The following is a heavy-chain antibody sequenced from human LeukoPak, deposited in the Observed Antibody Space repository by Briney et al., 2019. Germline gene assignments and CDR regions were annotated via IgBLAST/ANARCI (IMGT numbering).Heavy chain of an antibody. Sequence: GASAKISCKASGYTFTSYDIHWVRQATGQGLEWMGWMNPNSGNTGYAQKFQGRVTMTRNTSISTAYMELSSLRSEDTAVYYCARKGYDFWSGYYDPIYFDYWGQGTLVTVSS. D-gene: IGHD3-3*01. CDR3: ARKGYDFWSGYYDPIYFDY. CDR1: GYTFTSYD. J-gene: IGHJ4*02. CDR2: MNPNSGNT. V-gene: IGHV1-8*01.